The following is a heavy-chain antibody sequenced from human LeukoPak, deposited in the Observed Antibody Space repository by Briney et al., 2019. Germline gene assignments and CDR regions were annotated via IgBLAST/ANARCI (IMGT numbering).Heavy chain of an antibody. CDR3: ARDVVYCSGGSCYSGYYMDV. V-gene: IGHV3-9*01. CDR2: IRWNSGSI. J-gene: IGHJ6*03. Sequence: PGRSLRLSCAASGFTFDDYAMHWVRQAPGKGLEWVSGIRWNSGSIGYADSVKGRFTISRDNAKNSLYLQMNSLRAEDTAVYYCARDVVYCSGGSCYSGYYMDVWGKGTTVTVSS. CDR1: GFTFDDYA. D-gene: IGHD2-15*01.